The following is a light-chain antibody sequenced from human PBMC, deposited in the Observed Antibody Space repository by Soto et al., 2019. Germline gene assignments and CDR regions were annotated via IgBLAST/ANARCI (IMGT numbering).Light chain of an antibody. V-gene: IGKV1-39*01. CDR2: AAS. Sequence: DIQMTQSPSSLTASVGDRVTIPCRASQSISTYLNWYQQKAGEAPNLLIYAASSLQSGVPSRFSGSGSGTDFTLTITSLQPEDVATYYCQQSYSTPYTFGQGTKLEIK. CDR1: QSISTY. CDR3: QQSYSTPYT. J-gene: IGKJ2*01.